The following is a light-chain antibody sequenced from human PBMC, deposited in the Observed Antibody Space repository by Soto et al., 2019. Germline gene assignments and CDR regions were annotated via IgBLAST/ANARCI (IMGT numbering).Light chain of an antibody. CDR1: QNVSRY. Sequence: EIVLTQSPATLSLSPGERATLSCRASQNVSRYLAWYQQKPCQAPRLLIYGASNRATGIPARFSGSGSGTDFSLQISILEPEYVAVYFCQRRIDLYTFGQGTRLEI. CDR3: QRRIDLYT. V-gene: IGKV3-11*01. CDR2: GAS. J-gene: IGKJ2*01.